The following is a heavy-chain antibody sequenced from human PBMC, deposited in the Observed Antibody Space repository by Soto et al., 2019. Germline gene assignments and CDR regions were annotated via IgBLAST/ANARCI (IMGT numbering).Heavy chain of an antibody. CDR3: ARGGITIFGVVIIPMVNWFDP. V-gene: IGHV4-34*01. CDR2: INHSGST. CDR1: GGSFSGYY. Sequence: PSETLSLTCAVYGGSFSGYYWSWIRQPPGKGLEWIGEINHSGSTNYNPSLKSRVTISVDTSKNQFSLKLSSVTAADTAVYYCARGGITIFGVVIIPMVNWFDPWGQGTLVTVSS. D-gene: IGHD3-3*01. J-gene: IGHJ5*02.